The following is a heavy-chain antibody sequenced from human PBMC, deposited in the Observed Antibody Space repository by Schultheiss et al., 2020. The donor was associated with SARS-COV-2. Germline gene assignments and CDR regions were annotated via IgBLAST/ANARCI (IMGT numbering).Heavy chain of an antibody. CDR2: IIPIFGTA. CDR3: ARFRRSVAARQEAGWFDP. V-gene: IGHV1-69*01. D-gene: IGHD6-6*01. CDR1: GGTFSSYA. J-gene: IGHJ5*02. Sequence: GGSLRLSCKASGGTFSSYAISWVRQAPGQGLEWMGGIIPIFGTANYAQKFQGRVTITADESTSTAYMELSSLRSEDTAVYYCARFRRSVAARQEAGWFDPWGQGTLVTVSS.